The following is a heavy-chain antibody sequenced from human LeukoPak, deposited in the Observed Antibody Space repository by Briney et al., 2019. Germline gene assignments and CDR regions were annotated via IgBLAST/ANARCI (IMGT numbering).Heavy chain of an antibody. D-gene: IGHD3-9*01. CDR1: GFIFSRHA. CDR3: AKGDDIGKHPTRAYYFDI. J-gene: IGHJ4*02. Sequence: GGSLRLSCAASGFIFSRHAMSWVRQAPGKGLEWVSTTGLESVHTLCADSVQGRFTVSRDNSRNTLDPQMDNLGVDDTAVYYCAKGDDIGKHPTRAYYFDIWGQGTLVTVSS. V-gene: IGHV3-23*01. CDR2: TGLESVHT.